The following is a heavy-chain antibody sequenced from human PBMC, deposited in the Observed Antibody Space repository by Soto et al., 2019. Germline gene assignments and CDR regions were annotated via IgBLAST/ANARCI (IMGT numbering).Heavy chain of an antibody. Sequence: VGSLRLSCAASGFTFSSYGMHWVRQAPGKGLEWVAVISYDGSNKYYADSVKGRFTISRDNSKNTLYLQMNSLRAEDTAVYYCAKDPIGITGTRMIYYYYGMDVWGQGTTVTVSS. J-gene: IGHJ6*02. CDR3: AKDPIGITGTRMIYYYYGMDV. CDR2: ISYDGSNK. D-gene: IGHD1-7*01. CDR1: GFTFSSYG. V-gene: IGHV3-30*18.